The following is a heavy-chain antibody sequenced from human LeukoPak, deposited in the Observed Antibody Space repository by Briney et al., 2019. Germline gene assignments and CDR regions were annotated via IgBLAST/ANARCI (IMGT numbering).Heavy chain of an antibody. CDR2: INHSGST. CDR3: ARAPEFSSGWLLDT. J-gene: IGHJ5*02. D-gene: IGHD6-19*01. CDR1: GGSFSGYY. V-gene: IGHV4-34*01. Sequence: SETLSLTCAVYGGSFSGYYWSWIRQPPGKGLEWIGEINHSGSTNYNPSLKSRVTISVDTSKNQFSLKLSSVTAADTAVYFCARAPEFSSGWLLDTWGQGILVTVSS.